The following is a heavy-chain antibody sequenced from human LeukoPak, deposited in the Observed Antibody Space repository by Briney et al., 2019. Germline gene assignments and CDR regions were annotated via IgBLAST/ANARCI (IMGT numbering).Heavy chain of an antibody. J-gene: IGHJ4*02. CDR2: IYYTET. V-gene: IGHV4-59*02. D-gene: IGHD7-27*01. CDR1: DGSVSNYY. CDR3: ATRKLGNDY. Sequence: KTSETLSLTCTVSDGSVSNYYWSWIRQSPGKGLEWIGYIYYTETSYNPSLKSRVTISADTSKNQFSLKLYSVTAADTAVYYCATRKLGNDYWGQGTLVTVSS.